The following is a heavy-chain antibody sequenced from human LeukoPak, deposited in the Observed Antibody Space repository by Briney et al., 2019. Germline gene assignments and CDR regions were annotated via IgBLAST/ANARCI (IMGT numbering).Heavy chain of an antibody. CDR2: ISYDGRKN. Sequence: GMSLRLSCAVSGFIFSNHGMHWVRQAPGKGLEWLSVISYDGRKNYYADSVKGRFTVSRDNSKDTLYLQMNSLRAEDTALYYCAKENTNAMDYFDYWGQGTLVTVSS. CDR3: AKENTNAMDYFDY. CDR1: GFIFSNHG. V-gene: IGHV3-30*18. J-gene: IGHJ4*02.